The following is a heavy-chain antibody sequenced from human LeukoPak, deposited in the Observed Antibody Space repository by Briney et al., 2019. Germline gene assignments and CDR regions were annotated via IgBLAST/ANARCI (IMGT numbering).Heavy chain of an antibody. CDR1: GFTFSTYA. CDR3: TKGDNYGDYLSFDY. V-gene: IGHV3-23*01. J-gene: IGHJ4*02. CDR2: IRGSGGST. Sequence: PGGSLRLACAASGFTFSTYAMSWVRQAPWKGLDWVSSIRGSGGSTYYSDSVEGRFTISRDNSKHTLYLQMNSLSPGHTALYCCTKGDNYGDYLSFDYWGQGTLVTVSS. D-gene: IGHD4-17*01.